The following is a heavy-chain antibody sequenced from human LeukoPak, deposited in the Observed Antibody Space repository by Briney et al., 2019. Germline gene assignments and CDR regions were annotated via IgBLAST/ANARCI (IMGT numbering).Heavy chain of an antibody. CDR1: GFTFSDFW. D-gene: IGHD3-10*01. CDR2: IKEDGSKK. V-gene: IGHV3-7*01. J-gene: IGHJ4*02. CDR3: ARDPPRTMVRGVTDY. Sequence: GGSLRLSCVASGFTFSDFWMSWVRQAPGKGLEWLASIKEDGSKKYYVDSVKGRFTISRDNAKNSLYLQMNSLRAEDTAVYYCARDPPRTMVRGVTDYWGQGTLVTVSS.